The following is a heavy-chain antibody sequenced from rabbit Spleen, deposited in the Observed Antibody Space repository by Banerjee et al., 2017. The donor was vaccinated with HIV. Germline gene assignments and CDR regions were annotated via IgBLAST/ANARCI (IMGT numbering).Heavy chain of an antibody. Sequence: QEQLVESGGGLVKPGTSLTLICTASGVSFSFNSYMCWVRQTPGKGLEWIACIDTGSSGFTYFASWAKGRFTISKTSSTTVTLQMTSLTAADTATYFCARDSGSSFSSYGMDLWGPGTLVTVS. D-gene: IGHD8-1*01. CDR1: GVSFSFNSY. J-gene: IGHJ6*01. V-gene: IGHV1S45*01. CDR3: ARDSGSSFSSYGMDL. CDR2: IDTGSSGFT.